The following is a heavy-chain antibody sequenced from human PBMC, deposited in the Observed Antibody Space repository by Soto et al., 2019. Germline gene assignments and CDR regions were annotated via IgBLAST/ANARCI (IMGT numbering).Heavy chain of an antibody. Sequence: GESLKISCKGSGYSFAGYWTTWVRQKPGKGLEWMGRIDPSDSQTYYSPSFRGHVTISATKSITTVFLQWSSLRASDTAMYYCARQIYDSDTGPNFQYYFDSWGQETPVTVSS. J-gene: IGHJ4*02. CDR3: ARQIYDSDTGPNFQYYFDS. V-gene: IGHV5-10-1*01. CDR2: IDPSDSQT. CDR1: GYSFAGYW. D-gene: IGHD3-22*01.